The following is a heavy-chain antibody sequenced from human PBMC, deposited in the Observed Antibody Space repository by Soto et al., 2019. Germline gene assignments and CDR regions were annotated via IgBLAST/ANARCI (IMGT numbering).Heavy chain of an antibody. CDR2: INWNGGST. V-gene: IGHV3-20*04. D-gene: IGHD3-9*01. Sequence: EVQLVESGGGVVRPGGSLRLSCAASGFTFDDYGMSWVRQAPGKGLEWVSGINWNGGSTGYADSVKGRFTLSRDNAKNSLYLQMNSLRAEDTALYYCARDTADYDILTGYSTTVDYWGQGTLVTVSS. CDR1: GFTFDDYG. CDR3: ARDTADYDILTGYSTTVDY. J-gene: IGHJ4*02.